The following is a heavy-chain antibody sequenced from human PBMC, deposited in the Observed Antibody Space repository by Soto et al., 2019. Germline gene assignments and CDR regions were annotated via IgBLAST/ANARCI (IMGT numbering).Heavy chain of an antibody. D-gene: IGHD1-1*01. Sequence: SETLSLTCTVSGVSISTYYWSWIRQPPGKGLEWIGYIYNSGSTNYNPSLKSRVTISIDTSTNQFSLKLSSVTAADTAVYYCARYYNVFWYFDYWGQGTLVTVS. J-gene: IGHJ4*02. CDR3: ARYYNVFWYFDY. V-gene: IGHV4-59*01. CDR2: IYNSGST. CDR1: GVSISTYY.